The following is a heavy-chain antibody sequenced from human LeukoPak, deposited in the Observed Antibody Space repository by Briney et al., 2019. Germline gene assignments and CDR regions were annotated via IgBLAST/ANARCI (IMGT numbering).Heavy chain of an antibody. D-gene: IGHD1-26*01. CDR2: IYYSGNT. CDR1: GDSINNYY. CDR3: ARHAIYSGGYSYWFDP. V-gene: IGHV4-59*08. Sequence: PSETLSLTCTVSGDSINNYYWSWIRQPPGKGLEWLAYIYYSGNTNYNPSLRSRASISLDTSKNLCSLRLTSVTAADTAVYYCARHAIYSGGYSYWFDPWGLGTLVTVSS. J-gene: IGHJ5*02.